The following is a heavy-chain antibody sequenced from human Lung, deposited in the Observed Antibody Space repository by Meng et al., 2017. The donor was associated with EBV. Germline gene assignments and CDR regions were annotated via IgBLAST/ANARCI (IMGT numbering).Heavy chain of an antibody. J-gene: IGHJ4*02. V-gene: IGHV4-31*03. D-gene: IGHD5-18*01. CDR1: GGSISSGGYY. CDR2: IYYSGST. CDR3: ARGVSDTAMVPYYFDY. Sequence: QGQVQESGPGLVKPSQPLSLTCTVSGGSISSGGYYWSWIRQHPGKGLEWIGYIYYSGSTYYNPSLKSRVTISVDTSKNQFSLKLSSVTAADTAVYYCARGVSDTAMVPYYFDYWGQGTLVTVSS.